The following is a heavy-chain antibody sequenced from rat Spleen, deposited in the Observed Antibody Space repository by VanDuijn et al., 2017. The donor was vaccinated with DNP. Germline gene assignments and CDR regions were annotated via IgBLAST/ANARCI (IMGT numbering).Heavy chain of an antibody. CDR3: SRPDWDGDA. V-gene: IGHV5-22*01. D-gene: IGHD5-1*01. CDR2: ISYEGSST. J-gene: IGHJ4*01. Sequence: EVQLVESGGGLVQPGRSLKLSCAASGFTFSDYYMAWVRQAPKKGLEWVASISYEGSSTYYGDSVKGRFTISRDNAKSTLYLQMNSLRSEDTDTYYCSRPDWDGDAWGQGTSVTVSS. CDR1: GFTFSDYY.